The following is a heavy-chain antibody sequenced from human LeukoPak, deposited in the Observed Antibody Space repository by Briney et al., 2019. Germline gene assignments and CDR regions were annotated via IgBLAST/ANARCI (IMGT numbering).Heavy chain of an antibody. CDR1: GGSFSGYY. Sequence: SETLSLTCAVYGGSFSGYYWSWIRQTPGKGLEWIGEINHSGSTNYNPSLKSRVTISVDTSKNQFSLKLSSVTAADTAVYYCARGSKEGITMIVVVITPRAFDIWGQGTMVTVSS. CDR2: INHSGST. V-gene: IGHV4-34*01. CDR3: ARGSKEGITMIVVVITPRAFDI. D-gene: IGHD3-22*01. J-gene: IGHJ3*02.